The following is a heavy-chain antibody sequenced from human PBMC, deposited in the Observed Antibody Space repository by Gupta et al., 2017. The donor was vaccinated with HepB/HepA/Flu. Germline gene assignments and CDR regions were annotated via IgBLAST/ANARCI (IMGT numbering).Heavy chain of an antibody. CDR2: ISSSGSTI. CDR1: GFTFSSYE. V-gene: IGHV3-48*03. Sequence: EVQLVESGGGLVQPGGSLRLSCAASGFTFSSYEMNWFRQAPGKGLGWVSYISSSGSTIYYEDSVKGRFTISRDNAKNSLYLQMNSLRAEDTAVYYCARDIGGSYFGFDYWGQGTLVTVSS. CDR3: ARDIGGSYFGFDY. J-gene: IGHJ4*02. D-gene: IGHD1-26*01.